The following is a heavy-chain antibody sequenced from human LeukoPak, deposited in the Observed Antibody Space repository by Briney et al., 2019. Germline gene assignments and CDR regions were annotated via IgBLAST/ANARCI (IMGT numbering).Heavy chain of an antibody. J-gene: IGHJ4*02. CDR2: ISYDGSNK. CDR1: GFTFSSYA. Sequence: GGSLRLSCAASGFTFSSYAMQWVRQAPGKGLEWVAVISYDGSNKYYADSVKGRFTISRDNSKNTLYLQMNSLRAEDTAVYYCAREGTRYFDWLLHNPNFDYWGQGTLVTVSS. D-gene: IGHD3-9*01. CDR3: AREGTRYFDWLLHNPNFDY. V-gene: IGHV3-30*04.